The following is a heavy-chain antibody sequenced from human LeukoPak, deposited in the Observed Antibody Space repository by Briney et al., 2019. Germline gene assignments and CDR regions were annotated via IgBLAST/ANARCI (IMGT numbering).Heavy chain of an antibody. CDR2: IYSGGST. D-gene: IGHD2-2*01. J-gene: IGHJ3*02. Sequence: GGSLRLSCAASGFTFSSNYMSWVRQAPGKGLEGVSVIYSGGSTYYSDSVKGRFTISRDNSKNTLYLQMNSLRAEDTAVYYCARETSMDAFDIWGQGTMVTVSS. V-gene: IGHV3-66*01. CDR3: ARETSMDAFDI. CDR1: GFTFSSNY.